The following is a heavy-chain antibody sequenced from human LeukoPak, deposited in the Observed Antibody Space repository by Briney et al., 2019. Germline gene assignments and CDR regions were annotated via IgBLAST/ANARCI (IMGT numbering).Heavy chain of an antibody. J-gene: IGHJ4*02. CDR1: GFTFSSYA. CDR2: ISGSGGST. CDR3: AKAHTAMVTYYFDY. Sequence: GGSLRLSCAASGFTFSSYAMSWVRQAPGKGVEWVSAISGSGGSTYYADSVKGRFTISRDNSRNTLYLQMNSLRAEDTAVYYCAKAHTAMVTYYFDYWGQGTLVTVSS. D-gene: IGHD5-18*01. V-gene: IGHV3-23*01.